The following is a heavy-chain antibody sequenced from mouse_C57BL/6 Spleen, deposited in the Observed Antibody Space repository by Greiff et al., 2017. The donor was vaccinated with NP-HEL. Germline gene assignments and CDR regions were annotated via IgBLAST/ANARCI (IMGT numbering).Heavy chain of an antibody. CDR1: GYAFTNYL. D-gene: IGHD1-1*01. CDR3: AKGDGSSFSFAY. J-gene: IGHJ3*01. Sequence: VQLQQSGAELVRPGTSVKVSCKASGYAFTNYLIEWVKQRPGQGLEWIGVINPGSGGTNYNEKFKGKATLTADKSSSTAYMQLSSLTSEDSAVYFCAKGDGSSFSFAYWGQGTLVTVSA. CDR2: INPGSGGT. V-gene: IGHV1-54*01.